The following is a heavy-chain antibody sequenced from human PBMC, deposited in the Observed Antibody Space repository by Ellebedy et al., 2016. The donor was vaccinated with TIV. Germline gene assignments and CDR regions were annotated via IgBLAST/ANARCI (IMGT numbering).Heavy chain of an antibody. Sequence: GESLKISCAASGFTFSSYAMSWVRQAPGKGLEWVSAISGSGGRTYYADSVKGRFTISRDNSKNTLYLQMNSLRAEDTAVYYCAKAEEWELLLVYFDYWGQGTLVTVSS. J-gene: IGHJ4*02. D-gene: IGHD1-26*01. V-gene: IGHV3-23*01. CDR1: GFTFSSYA. CDR2: ISGSGGRT. CDR3: AKAEEWELLLVYFDY.